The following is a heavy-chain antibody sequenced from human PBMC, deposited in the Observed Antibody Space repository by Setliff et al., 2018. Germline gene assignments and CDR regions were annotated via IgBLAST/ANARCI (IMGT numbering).Heavy chain of an antibody. CDR2: ISYDGSSK. J-gene: IGHJ6*03. D-gene: IGHD2-15*01. Sequence: GGSLRLSCVVSGFRVGGNYMNWVRQAPGKGLEWVAVISYDGSSKYYADSVKGRFTISRDNSQNTLYLQMNSLRAEDTAVYYCAREVVGARPYYYYMDVWGKGTTVTVS. CDR3: AREVVGARPYYYYMDV. CDR1: GFRVGGNY. V-gene: IGHV3-30*03.